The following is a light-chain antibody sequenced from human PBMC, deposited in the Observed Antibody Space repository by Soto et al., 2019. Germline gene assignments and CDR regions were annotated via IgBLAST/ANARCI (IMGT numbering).Light chain of an antibody. CDR3: SSFTGASTI. CDR2: EVT. J-gene: IGLJ1*01. CDR1: SSDVGGYNY. Sequence: QSVLTQPPSASGSPGQSVTISCTGTSSDVGGYNYVSWYQQHPGKAPKLVIYEVTKRPSGVPDRFSGSKSGNTASLTVSGLQDEDEAAYYCSSFTGASTIFGTGIKVP. V-gene: IGLV2-8*01.